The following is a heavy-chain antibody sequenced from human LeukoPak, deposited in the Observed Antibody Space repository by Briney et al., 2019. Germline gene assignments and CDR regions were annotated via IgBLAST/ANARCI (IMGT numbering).Heavy chain of an antibody. D-gene: IGHD5-12*01. V-gene: IGHV4-30-4*01. CDR2: IYYSGST. CDR3: ARQYSGYDPLDY. CDR1: GGSISSGDYY. Sequence: SETLSLTCTVSGGSISSGDYYWSWHRQPPGTGLEWIGYIYYSGSTYYNPSLKSRVTISVDTSKNQFSLKLSSVTAADTAVYYCARQYSGYDPLDYWGQGTLVTVSS. J-gene: IGHJ4*02.